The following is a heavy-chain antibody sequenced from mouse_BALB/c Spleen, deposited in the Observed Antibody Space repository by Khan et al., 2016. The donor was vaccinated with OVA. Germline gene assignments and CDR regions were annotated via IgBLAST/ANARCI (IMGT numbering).Heavy chain of an antibody. CDR3: ARNNYYGYYFDY. J-gene: IGHJ2*01. V-gene: IGHV3-2*02. Sequence: EVQLQESGPGLVKPSQSLSLTCTVTGYSITSGYAWNWIRQFPGNKLEWMGYISYSGFTNYNPSLKSRISITRDTSKNQFFLQLRSVTTEDTATYYWARNNYYGYYFDYWGQGATLTVSS. CDR2: ISYSGFT. CDR1: GYSITSGYA. D-gene: IGHD1-1*01.